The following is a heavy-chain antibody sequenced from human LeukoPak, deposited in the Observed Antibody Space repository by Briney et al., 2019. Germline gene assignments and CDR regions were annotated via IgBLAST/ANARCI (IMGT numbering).Heavy chain of an antibody. CDR2: IYYSGRT. D-gene: IGHD6-13*01. V-gene: IGHV4-59*01. CDR1: GGTISSYY. CDR3: AGLSSSWLFDY. Sequence: SETLSLTCSVSGGTISSYYWSWIRQPPGKGLEWIGYIYYSGRTDYNPSLKSRATLSVDASKNRFSLKLTSMTAADTAVYYCAGLSSSWLFDYWGQGTLVTVSS. J-gene: IGHJ4*02.